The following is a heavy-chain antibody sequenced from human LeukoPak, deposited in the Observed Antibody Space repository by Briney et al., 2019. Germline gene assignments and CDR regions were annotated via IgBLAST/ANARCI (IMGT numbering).Heavy chain of an antibody. V-gene: IGHV4-39*07. J-gene: IGHJ4*02. CDR2: MCYSGAT. Sequence: SETLSLTCTVSGDSISSNNCFWGWIRQPPGKGLEWIGSMCYSGATYYNPPLKSRVTMSVDTSKKQFSLKLSSVTAADTAVYYCVKDRGNHTTDYWGQGILVTVSS. CDR3: VKDRGNHTTDY. D-gene: IGHD1-14*01. CDR1: GDSISSNNCF.